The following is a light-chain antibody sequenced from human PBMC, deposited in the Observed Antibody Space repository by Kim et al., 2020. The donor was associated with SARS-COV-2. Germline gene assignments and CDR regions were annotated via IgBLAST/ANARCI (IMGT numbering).Light chain of an antibody. V-gene: IGLV3-1*01. CDR2: QDS. CDR1: KLGDKY. CDR3: QAWDSSTAV. J-gene: IGLJ3*02. Sequence: VSPGQTASITCSGDKLGDKYASWYQQKPGQSPVLVIYQDSKRPSGIPERFSGSNSGNTATLTISGTQAMDEADYYCQAWDSSTAVFGGGTQLTVL.